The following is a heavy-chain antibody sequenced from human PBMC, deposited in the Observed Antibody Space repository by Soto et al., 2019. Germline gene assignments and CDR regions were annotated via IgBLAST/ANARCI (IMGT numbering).Heavy chain of an antibody. V-gene: IGHV3-15*01. CDR3: ATCGGDCYLNY. D-gene: IGHD2-21*02. CDR2: IKSKSIGGTI. CDR1: GFTFSNAW. J-gene: IGHJ4*02. Sequence: PGGSLRLSCAASGFTFSNAWMNWVRQAPGKGLEWVGRIKSKSIGGTINYAAPVKGRFTISRDGSRNTLYLQMNSLKTEDTAVYYCATCGGDCYLNYWGQGAMVTVSS.